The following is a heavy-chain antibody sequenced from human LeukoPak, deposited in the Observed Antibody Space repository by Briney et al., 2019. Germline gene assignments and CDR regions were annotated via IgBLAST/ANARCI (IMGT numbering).Heavy chain of an antibody. D-gene: IGHD3-22*01. J-gene: IGHJ4*02. Sequence: ASAKVSCKASGGTFSSYAISWVRQATGQGLEWMGWMNPNSGNTGYAQKFQGRVTMTRNTSISTAYMELSSLRSEDTAVYYCARGAYYYDSSGPNFDYWGQGTLVTVSS. CDR1: GGTFSSYA. CDR2: MNPNSGNT. V-gene: IGHV1-8*02. CDR3: ARGAYYYDSSGPNFDY.